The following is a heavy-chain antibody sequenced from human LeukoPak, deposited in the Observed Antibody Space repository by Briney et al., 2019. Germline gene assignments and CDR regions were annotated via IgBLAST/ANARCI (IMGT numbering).Heavy chain of an antibody. CDR2: INPSGGST. J-gene: IGHJ4*02. CDR3: AKIWGYYYFDY. Sequence: ASVKVSRKASGYTFTSYYMHWVRQAPGQGLEWMGIINPSGGSTSYAQKFQGRVTMTRDTSTSTVYMELSSLRSEDTAVYYCAKIWGYYYFDYWGQGTLVTVSS. D-gene: IGHD3-22*01. V-gene: IGHV1-46*01. CDR1: GYTFTSYY.